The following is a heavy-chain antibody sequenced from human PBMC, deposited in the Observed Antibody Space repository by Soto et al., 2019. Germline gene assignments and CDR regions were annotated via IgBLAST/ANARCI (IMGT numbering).Heavy chain of an antibody. D-gene: IGHD3-16*02. CDR3: AKDQGDYVWGSYPYDY. Sequence: EVQLLESGGGLVQPGGSLRLSCAASGFTFSSYAMSWVRQAPGKGLEWVSAISGSGGSTYYADSVKGRFTISRDNSKNTLYLQMNSLRAEDTAVYYCAKDQGDYVWGSYPYDYWGQGTLVTVSS. V-gene: IGHV3-23*01. J-gene: IGHJ4*02. CDR2: ISGSGGST. CDR1: GFTFSSYA.